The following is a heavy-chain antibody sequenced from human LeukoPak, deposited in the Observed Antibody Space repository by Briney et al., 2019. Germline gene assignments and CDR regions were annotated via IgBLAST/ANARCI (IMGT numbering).Heavy chain of an antibody. Sequence: GESLKISCKTSGYSFTSYSIVWVRQMPGKDLEWMGLIYPGDSDTRYSPPFQGQVTISADKSISTAYLQWSSLRASDTAMYYCASLPNGGSSWYFDYWGQGTLVTVSS. CDR2: IYPGDSDT. D-gene: IGHD6-13*01. CDR1: GYSFTSYS. J-gene: IGHJ4*02. CDR3: ASLPNGGSSWYFDY. V-gene: IGHV5-51*01.